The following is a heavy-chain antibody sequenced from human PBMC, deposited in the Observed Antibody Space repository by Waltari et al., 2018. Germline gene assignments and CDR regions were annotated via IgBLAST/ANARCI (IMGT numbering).Heavy chain of an antibody. Sequence: QVQLVQSGAEVKKPGSSVKVSCNASGGTFSSYAISWVRQAPGQGLEWMGRIMPIVGTANYAQKFKGRVTITVDKSTSTAYMELSSLRSEDTAVYYCARDRPDYYDSSGYDSTYWGQGTLVTVSS. CDR2: IMPIVGTA. CDR1: GGTFSSYA. D-gene: IGHD3-22*01. CDR3: ARDRPDYYDSSGYDSTY. J-gene: IGHJ4*02. V-gene: IGHV1-69*08.